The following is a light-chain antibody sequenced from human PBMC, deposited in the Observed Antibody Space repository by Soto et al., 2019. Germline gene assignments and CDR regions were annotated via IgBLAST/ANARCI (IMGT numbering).Light chain of an antibody. J-gene: IGKJ2*01. CDR1: QSVSRSY. CDR3: QQYGRSPRVYT. Sequence: EIVLTQSPGTLSLSPGERATLSCRASQSVSRSYLAWYQQKPGQAPRLLIYGASSRATGIPDRFSGSGSGTDFTLTISRLEPEDFAVYYCQQYGRSPRVYTFGQGTKLEIK. CDR2: GAS. V-gene: IGKV3-20*01.